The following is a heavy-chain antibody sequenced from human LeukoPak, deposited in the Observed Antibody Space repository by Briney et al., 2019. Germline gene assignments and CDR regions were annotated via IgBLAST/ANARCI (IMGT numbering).Heavy chain of an antibody. V-gene: IGHV3-23*01. Sequence: GGSLRLSCAASGFTFSSCAMSWVRQAPGKGLEWVSAISGSGGSTYYADSVKGRFTISRDNSKNTLYLQMNSLRAEDTAVYYCAKDFGSSSSGYYYFDYWGQGTLVTVSS. CDR3: AKDFGSSSSGYYYFDY. CDR1: GFTFSSCA. CDR2: ISGSGGST. J-gene: IGHJ4*02. D-gene: IGHD3-22*01.